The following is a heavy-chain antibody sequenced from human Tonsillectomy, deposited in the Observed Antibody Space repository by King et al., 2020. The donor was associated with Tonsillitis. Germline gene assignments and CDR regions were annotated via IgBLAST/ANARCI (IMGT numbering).Heavy chain of an antibody. V-gene: IGHV4-39*01. CDR1: GGSISRSRHY. Sequence: MQLQESGPGLVKPSETLSLTCTVSGGSISRSRHYWGWIRQPPGKGLEWIGTINYSGSTNYNPSLKSRVTISVDTSKNQFSLKLNSVTAADTAVFYCARQGRQWVQWAWSDPGGQGPLVTVSS. D-gene: IGHD1-26*01. J-gene: IGHJ5*02. CDR3: ARQGRQWVQWAWSDP. CDR2: INYSGST.